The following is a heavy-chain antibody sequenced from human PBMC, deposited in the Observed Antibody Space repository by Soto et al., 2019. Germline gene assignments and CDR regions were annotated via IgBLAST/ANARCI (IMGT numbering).Heavy chain of an antibody. V-gene: IGHV1-69*13. J-gene: IGHJ6*02. CDR1: GGTFSSYA. D-gene: IGHD3-3*01. Sequence: SVKVSCKASGGTFSSYAISWVRQAPGQGLEWMGGIIPIFGTANYAQKFQGRVTVTADESTSTAYMELSSLRSEDTAVYYCARGSGPEWGMDVWGQGTTVTVSS. CDR3: ARGSGPEWGMDV. CDR2: IIPIFGTA.